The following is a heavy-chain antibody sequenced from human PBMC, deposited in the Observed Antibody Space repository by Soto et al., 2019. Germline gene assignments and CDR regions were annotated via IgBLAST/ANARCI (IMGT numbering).Heavy chain of an antibody. D-gene: IGHD6-6*01. V-gene: IGHV5-51*01. CDR2: IYPGDSDT. Sequence: GESLKISCKGSGYSFTSYWIGWVRQMPGKGLEWMGIIYPGDSDTRYSPSFQGQVTISADKSISTAYLQWSSLKASDTAMYYCARRLLSGGYSSSSADYGMDVWGQGTTVTVS. J-gene: IGHJ6*02. CDR3: ARRLLSGGYSSSSADYGMDV. CDR1: GYSFTSYW.